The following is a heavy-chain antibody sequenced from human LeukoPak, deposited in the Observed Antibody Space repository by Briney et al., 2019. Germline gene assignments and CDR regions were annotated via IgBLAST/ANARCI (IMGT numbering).Heavy chain of an antibody. CDR2: ISGSGGST. D-gene: IGHD3-10*01. CDR1: GFTVSSNY. V-gene: IGHV3-23*01. Sequence: PGGSLRLSCAASGFTVSSNYLSWVRQAPGKGLEWVSAISGSGGSTYYADSVKGRFTISRDNSKNTLYLQMNSLRAEDTAVYYCAKDRAKDYHGSGSSDYWGQGTLVTVSS. J-gene: IGHJ4*02. CDR3: AKDRAKDYHGSGSSDY.